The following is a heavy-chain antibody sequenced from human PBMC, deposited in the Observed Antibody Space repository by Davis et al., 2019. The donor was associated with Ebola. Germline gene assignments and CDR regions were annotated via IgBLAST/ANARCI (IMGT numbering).Heavy chain of an antibody. CDR1: GYSFTTHA. Sequence: AASVKVSCKASGYSFTTHAIHWVRQAPGQRLEWMGWINSVNGYTRNSQKFQGRVTITRDTSANTVYMELNSLKSEDTAVYYCARDSRPIYSSGWSNWLGPWGQGTLVTVSS. V-gene: IGHV1-3*04. CDR3: ARDSRPIYSSGWSNWLGP. D-gene: IGHD6-19*01. J-gene: IGHJ5*01. CDR2: INSVNGYT.